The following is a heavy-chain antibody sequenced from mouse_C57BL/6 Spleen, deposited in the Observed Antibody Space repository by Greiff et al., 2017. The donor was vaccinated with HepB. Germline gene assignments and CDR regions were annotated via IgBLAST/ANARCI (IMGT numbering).Heavy chain of an antibody. V-gene: IGHV5-17*01. CDR3: ARPYYSNTGFAY. D-gene: IGHD2-5*01. J-gene: IGHJ3*01. CDR1: GFTFSDYG. CDR2: ISSGSSTI. Sequence: EVQRVESGGGLVKPGGSLKLSCAASGFTFSDYGMHWVRQAPEKGLEWVAYISSGSSTIYYADTVKGRFTISRDNAKNTLFLQMTSLRSEDTAMYYCARPYYSNTGFAYWGQGTLVTVSA.